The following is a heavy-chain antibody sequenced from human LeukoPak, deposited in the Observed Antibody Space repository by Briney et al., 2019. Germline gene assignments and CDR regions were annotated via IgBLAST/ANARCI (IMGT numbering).Heavy chain of an antibody. CDR2: IYSGGYT. V-gene: IGHV3-53*01. D-gene: IGHD1-1*01. CDR1: GFTVSSNY. J-gene: IGHJ4*02. CDR3: AKTGNPATGDY. Sequence: PGGSLRLSCAASGFTVSSNYMSWVRQAPGKGLEWVSVIYSGGYTYYADSVKGRFTISRDNSKNTLYLQMNSLRAEDTAVYYCAKTGNPATGDYWGQGTLVPVSS.